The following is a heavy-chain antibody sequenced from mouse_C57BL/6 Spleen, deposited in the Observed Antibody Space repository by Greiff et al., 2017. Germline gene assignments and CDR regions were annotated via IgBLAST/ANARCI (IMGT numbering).Heavy chain of an antibody. CDR3: ARYGSSLYWYFDV. CDR1: GYTFTSYW. D-gene: IGHD1-1*01. V-gene: IGHV1-69*01. Sequence: QVQLQQPGAELVMPGASVKLSCKASGYTFTSYWMHWVKQRPGQGLEWIGEIDPSDSYTNYNQKFKGKSTLTVDKSSSTAYMQLSSLTSEDSAVYCGARYGSSLYWYFDVGGKGTTVTVSS. J-gene: IGHJ1*03. CDR2: IDPSDSYT.